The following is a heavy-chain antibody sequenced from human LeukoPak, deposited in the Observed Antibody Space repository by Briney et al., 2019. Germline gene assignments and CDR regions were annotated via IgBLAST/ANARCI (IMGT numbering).Heavy chain of an antibody. Sequence: PGGSLRLSCAASGFTFSSYGMHWVRHAPGKGLELVAVISYDGSVKYYGDSVKGRFTISRDNSKNTLSLQMDSLRVEDTAVYYCAKKREVYGDYASFDYWGQGTLVTVSS. CDR1: GFTFSSYG. J-gene: IGHJ4*02. CDR2: ISYDGSVK. D-gene: IGHD4-17*01. CDR3: AKKREVYGDYASFDY. V-gene: IGHV3-30*18.